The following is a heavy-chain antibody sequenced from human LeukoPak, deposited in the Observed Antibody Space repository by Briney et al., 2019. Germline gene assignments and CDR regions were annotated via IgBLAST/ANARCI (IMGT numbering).Heavy chain of an antibody. V-gene: IGHV3-33*07. CDR3: AFEVGRSQGSFDM. CDR2: IWYDGSDE. J-gene: IGHJ3*02. CDR1: GFSFSKYS. D-gene: IGHD1-26*01. Sequence: PGGSLRLSCAASGFSFSKYSMYWVRQPPGKGLEWVAAIWYDGSDENYADSAKGRFTISSDNSKNTLYLQMNSLRAEGSAVYYCAFEVGRSQGSFDMWGQGTMITVS.